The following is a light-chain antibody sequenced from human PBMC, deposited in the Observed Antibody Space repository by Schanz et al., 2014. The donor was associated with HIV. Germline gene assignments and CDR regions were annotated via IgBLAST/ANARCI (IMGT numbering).Light chain of an antibody. Sequence: QSVLTQPPSASGTPGQRVTLSCSGSSSNIGSNTVNWYQQLPGTAPKLLIYSNNQRPSGVPGRLSGSKSGTSASLAISGLQSEDEADYYCAAWDDNLNAWVSGGGTKLTVL. CDR2: SNN. CDR1: SSNIGSNT. CDR3: AAWDDNLNAWV. V-gene: IGLV1-44*01. J-gene: IGLJ3*02.